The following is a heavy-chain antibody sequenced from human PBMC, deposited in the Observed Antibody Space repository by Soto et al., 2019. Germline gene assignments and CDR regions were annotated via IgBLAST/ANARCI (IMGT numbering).Heavy chain of an antibody. D-gene: IGHD3-3*01. V-gene: IGHV3-74*01. J-gene: IGHJ6*03. CDR3: ARALGEYDFWSGYYLTNYYYYYMDV. CDR1: GFTFSSYW. CDR2: INSDGSST. Sequence: GGSLRLSCAASGFTFSSYWMHWVRQAPGKGLVWVSRINSDGSSTSYADSVKGRFTISRDNAKNTLYLQMNSLRAEDTAVYYCARALGEYDFWSGYYLTNYYYYYMDVWGKGTTVTVSS.